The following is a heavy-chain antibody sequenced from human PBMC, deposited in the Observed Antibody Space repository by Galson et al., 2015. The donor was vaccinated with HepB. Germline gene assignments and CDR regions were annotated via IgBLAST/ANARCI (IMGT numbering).Heavy chain of an antibody. CDR2: ISYDGSDK. V-gene: IGHV3-30*03. CDR1: GFTFSNYG. J-gene: IGHJ4*02. D-gene: IGHD1-1*01. Sequence: LRLSCAASGFTFSNYGLHWVRQAPGKGLEWVAIISYDGSDKKYADPVRGRFTVSRDNSKNTLYLHLNNLRVEDTAVYYCVREENWNTWLYWGQGTLVTVSS. CDR3: VREENWNTWLY.